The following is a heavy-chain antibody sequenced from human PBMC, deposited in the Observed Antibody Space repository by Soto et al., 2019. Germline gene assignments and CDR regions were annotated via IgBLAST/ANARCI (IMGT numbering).Heavy chain of an antibody. CDR3: AKDQYSSGWYGYFDY. V-gene: IGHV3-30*18. D-gene: IGHD6-19*01. CDR2: ISSDGNNK. Sequence: GGSPRLSCAASGFPFSSYGMHWVRQAPGKGLEWVAVISSDGNNKYYADSVKGRFTISRDNSKNTLYLQMNSLRAEDTAVYYCAKDQYSSGWYGYFDYWGQGTLVTVSS. J-gene: IGHJ4*02. CDR1: GFPFSSYG.